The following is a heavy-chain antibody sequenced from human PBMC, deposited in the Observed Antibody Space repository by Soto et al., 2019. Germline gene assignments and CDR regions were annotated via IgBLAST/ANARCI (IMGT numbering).Heavy chain of an antibody. CDR2: IGESGTPT. V-gene: IGHV3-23*01. CDR3: AKGHSGSFYYYYMDV. D-gene: IGHD3-10*01. Sequence: GGSLRLSCAASGFTFSSYAMKWVRQAPGKGLEWVSLIGESGTPTYYADSVKGRFTISRDNSGNTLFLEMNSLRGEDTAVYYCAKGHSGSFYYYYMDVWGKGTTVTVSS. J-gene: IGHJ6*03. CDR1: GFTFSSYA.